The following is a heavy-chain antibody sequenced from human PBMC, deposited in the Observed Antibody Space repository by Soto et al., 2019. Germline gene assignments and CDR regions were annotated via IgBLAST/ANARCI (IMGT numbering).Heavy chain of an antibody. J-gene: IGHJ6*03. D-gene: IGHD6-19*01. CDR1: GFPLSDYY. CDR2: ISSSATII. CDR3: ARAVKQWLVGGDYYYYYMDV. V-gene: IGHV3-11*01. Sequence: GGSLRLSCEASGFPLSDYYMTWIRPAPGKGLEWISYISSSATIIYYADSVKGRFTIFRDNAKTSLYLQMNSLRADDTAVYYCARAVKQWLVGGDYYYYYMDVWGKGTTVTVSS.